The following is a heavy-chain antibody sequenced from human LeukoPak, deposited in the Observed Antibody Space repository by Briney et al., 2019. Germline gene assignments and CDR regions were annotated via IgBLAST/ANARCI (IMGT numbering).Heavy chain of an antibody. CDR2: IRSKANSYAT. CDR1: GFTFSGSA. Sequence: GGSLRLSCAASGFTFSGSAMHWVRQASGKGLEWVGRIRSKANSYATAYAASVKGRFTISRDDSKNTAYLQMNSLKTEDTAVYYCARELYTRDGYNSYMDVWGRGTTVTVSS. V-gene: IGHV3-73*01. D-gene: IGHD5-24*01. J-gene: IGHJ6*03. CDR3: ARELYTRDGYNSYMDV.